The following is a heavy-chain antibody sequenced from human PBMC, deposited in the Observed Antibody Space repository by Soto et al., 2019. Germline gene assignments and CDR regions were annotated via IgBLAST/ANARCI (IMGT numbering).Heavy chain of an antibody. V-gene: IGHV2-5*02. CDR2: FYWDEDK. D-gene: IGHD4-17*01. J-gene: IGHJ4*02. Sequence: QITLKESGPTLVKPTQTLTLTCTFSGFSLSTSGVGVGWVRQRPGKALEWLALFYWDEDKRYSPSLKSRLTITKDTSKNQVVLTMTNMDPVDTATYYCAHRQRTVYFDYWGQETLVTVSS. CDR1: GFSLSTSGVG. CDR3: AHRQRTVYFDY.